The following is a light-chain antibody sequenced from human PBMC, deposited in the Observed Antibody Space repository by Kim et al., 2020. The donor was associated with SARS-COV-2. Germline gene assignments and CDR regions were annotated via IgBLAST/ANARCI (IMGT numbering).Light chain of an antibody. CDR1: QSILFSANNRNY. V-gene: IGKV4-1*01. J-gene: IGKJ1*01. CDR3: QQHFTTPPWT. CDR2: WAS. Sequence: DIVMTQSPDSLAVSLGERVTINCKSSQSILFSANNRNYLAWYQQKPGQPPKLLIYWASTRESGVPDRFSGSGSGTDFTLTISSLQAEDVAVYYCQQHFTTPPWTFGQGTKVDIK.